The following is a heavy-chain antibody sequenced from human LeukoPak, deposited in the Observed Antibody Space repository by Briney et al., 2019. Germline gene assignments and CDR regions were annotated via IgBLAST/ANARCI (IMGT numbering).Heavy chain of an antibody. CDR3: AKEGTYNNFWSGYFH. J-gene: IGHJ4*02. D-gene: IGHD3-3*01. V-gene: IGHV3-23*01. CDR2: VTGSGSVTSST. CDR1: GFTFSSFA. Sequence: PGGSLRLSCAASGFTFSSFAMSWVRQAPGKGLEWDSSVTGSGSVTSSTYYADSVKGRFTISRDNSKNTLYLQMNSLRAEDTALYYCAKEGTYNNFWSGYFHWGQGTLVTVSS.